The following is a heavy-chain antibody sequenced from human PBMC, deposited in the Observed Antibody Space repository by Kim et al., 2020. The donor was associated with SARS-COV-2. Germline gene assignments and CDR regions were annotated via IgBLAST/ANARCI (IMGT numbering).Heavy chain of an antibody. J-gene: IGHJ4*02. CDR3: AKHVQFGVDSFDY. Sequence: AGSLRLSCTVSGFIFSTYSMTWVRQAPGKGLEWVSVIGADGSVAHYADSVRGRLTISRDNSKNTVYLQMHSLRAEDPAIFYCAKHVQFGVDSFDYWGQGILVAVSS. CDR2: IGADGSVA. CDR1: GFIFSTYS. V-gene: IGHV3-23*01. D-gene: IGHD3-3*01.